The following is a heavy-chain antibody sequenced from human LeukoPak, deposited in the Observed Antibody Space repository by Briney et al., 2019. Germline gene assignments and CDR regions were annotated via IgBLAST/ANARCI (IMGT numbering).Heavy chain of an antibody. CDR3: AKANSGWGGPNDY. D-gene: IGHD6-19*01. CDR2: ISWNSGSI. CDR1: GFTFSSYW. J-gene: IGHJ4*02. Sequence: PGGSLRLSCAASGFTFSSYWMSWVRQAPGKGLEWVSGISWNSGSIGYADSVKGRFTISRDNAKNSLYLQMNSLRAEDTALYYCAKANSGWGGPNDYWGQGTLVTVSS. V-gene: IGHV3-9*01.